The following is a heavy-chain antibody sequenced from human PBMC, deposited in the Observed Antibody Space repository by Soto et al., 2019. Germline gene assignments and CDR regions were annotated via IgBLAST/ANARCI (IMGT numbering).Heavy chain of an antibody. J-gene: IGHJ2*01. Sequence: EVQLVESGGGLVQPGGSLRLSCAASGFTFSAHYLDWVRQAPGKGLEWVGRIRNKANSYVTEYAASVKGRFTISRYDSKKSLYLQMNSLKSEDTALYYCARVRLGVLYIKFFDLWCRGTLVTVSS. CDR3: ARVRLGVLYIKFFDL. CDR1: GFTFSAHY. CDR2: IRNKANSYVT. V-gene: IGHV3-72*01. D-gene: IGHD3-16*01.